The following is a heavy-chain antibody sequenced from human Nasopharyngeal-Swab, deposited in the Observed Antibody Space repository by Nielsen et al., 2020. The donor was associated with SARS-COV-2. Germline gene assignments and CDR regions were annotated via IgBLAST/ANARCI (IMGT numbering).Heavy chain of an antibody. D-gene: IGHD3-10*01. J-gene: IGHJ4*02. CDR1: GFTFDDYA. Sequence: SLKISCAASGFTFDDYAMHWVRQAPGKGLEWVSGISWNSGSIGYADSVKGRFTISRDNAKNSLYLQMNSLRAEDTAVYYCAKRFSPKWGQGTLVTVSS. V-gene: IGHV3-9*01. CDR3: AKRFSPK. CDR2: ISWNSGSI.